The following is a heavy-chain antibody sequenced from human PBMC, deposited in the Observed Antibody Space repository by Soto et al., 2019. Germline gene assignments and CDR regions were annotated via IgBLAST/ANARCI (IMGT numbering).Heavy chain of an antibody. Sequence: QVQLVQSGAEVKKPGASVKVSCKASGYTFTSYDINWVRQATGQGLEWMGWMNPNSGNTGYAQKFQGRVTMTRNTSISTAYMALSSLRSEDTAVYYCARVRYCSGGSCYALDVWGQGTTVTVSS. V-gene: IGHV1-8*01. CDR2: MNPNSGNT. CDR1: GYTFTSYD. D-gene: IGHD2-15*01. J-gene: IGHJ6*02. CDR3: ARVRYCSGGSCYALDV.